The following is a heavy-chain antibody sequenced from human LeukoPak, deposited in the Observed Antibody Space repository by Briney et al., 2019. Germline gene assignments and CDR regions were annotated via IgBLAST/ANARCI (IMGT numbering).Heavy chain of an antibody. J-gene: IGHJ4*02. V-gene: IGHV3-53*01. CDR2: IYSGGST. Sequence: PGGSLRLSCAASGFTVSSNYMSWVSQAPGKGLEWVSVIYSGGSTYYADSVKGRFTISRDNSKNTLYLQMNSLRAEDTAVYYCARGSSSFHFDYWGQGTLVTVSS. D-gene: IGHD6-13*01. CDR1: GFTVSSNY. CDR3: ARGSSSFHFDY.